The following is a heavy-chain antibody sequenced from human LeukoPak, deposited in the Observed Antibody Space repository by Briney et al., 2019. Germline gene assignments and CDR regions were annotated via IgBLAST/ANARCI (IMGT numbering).Heavy chain of an antibody. V-gene: IGHV4-4*07. Sequence: SETLSLTCNVSGGSIRGYYWSWIRQPPGKGLEWIGRIYTSGSTNYNPSLKSRVTMSVDTSKNQFSLKLSSVTAADTAVYYCARIITRDGYNYYWFDPWGQGTLVTVSS. D-gene: IGHD5-24*01. CDR3: ARIITRDGYNYYWFDP. CDR2: IYTSGST. J-gene: IGHJ5*02. CDR1: GGSIRGYY.